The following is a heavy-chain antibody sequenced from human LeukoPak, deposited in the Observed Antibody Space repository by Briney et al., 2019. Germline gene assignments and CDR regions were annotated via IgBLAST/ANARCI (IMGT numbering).Heavy chain of an antibody. J-gene: IGHJ4*02. D-gene: IGHD6-19*01. CDR3: ARRYSSGWYYFDY. CDR2: INHSGST. CDR1: GFTFSSYS. Sequence: GSLRLSCAASGFTFSSYSMNWVRQPPGKGLEWIGEINHSGSTNYNPSLKSRVTISVDTSKNQFSLKLSSVTAADTAVYYCARRYSSGWYYFDYWGQGTLVTVSS. V-gene: IGHV4-34*01.